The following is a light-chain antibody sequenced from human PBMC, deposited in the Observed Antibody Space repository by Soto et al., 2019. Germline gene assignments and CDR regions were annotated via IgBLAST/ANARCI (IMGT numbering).Light chain of an antibody. Sequence: EIVLTQSPGTLSLSPGERATLSCRASQRVSSSYLAWYQQKPGQAPRLLIYGASIRATGIPDRFSGSGSGTDFTLTISRLEPEDAAVYYCQQFGGSPRTFGQGTRVEIK. CDR2: GAS. J-gene: IGKJ1*01. CDR1: QRVSSSY. CDR3: QQFGGSPRT. V-gene: IGKV3-20*01.